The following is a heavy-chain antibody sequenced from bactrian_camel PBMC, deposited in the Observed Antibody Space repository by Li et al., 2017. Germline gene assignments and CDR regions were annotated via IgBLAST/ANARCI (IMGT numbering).Heavy chain of an antibody. J-gene: IGHJ4*01. Sequence: HVQLVESGGGSVQSGGSLRLSCAASGFGFSTHCMGWFRQAPGEERELVSSISKDGITTYVDSVKGRFTISRDNAKNTVYLQLNSLKTEDMAMYYCAKGAWNTDFDYGRQGTQVTVS. V-gene: IGHV3S53*01. CDR2: ISKDGIT. D-gene: IGHD2*01. CDR1: GFGFSTHC. CDR3: AKGAWNTDFDY.